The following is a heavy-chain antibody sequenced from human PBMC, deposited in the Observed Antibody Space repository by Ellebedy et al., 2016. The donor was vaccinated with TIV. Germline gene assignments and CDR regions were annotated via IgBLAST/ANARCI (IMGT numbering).Heavy chain of an antibody. V-gene: IGHV3-11*04. J-gene: IGHJ6*02. CDR3: AREMGYCSGGSCYARLYYYFGMDV. Sequence: PGGSLRLSCAASGFTFSDYYMSWIRQAPGKGLEWVSYISSSGSTIYYADSVKGRFTISRDNAKNSLYLQMSSLRAEDTAVYYCAREMGYCSGGSCYARLYYYFGMDVWGQGTTVTVSS. CDR2: ISSSGSTI. CDR1: GFTFSDYY. D-gene: IGHD2-15*01.